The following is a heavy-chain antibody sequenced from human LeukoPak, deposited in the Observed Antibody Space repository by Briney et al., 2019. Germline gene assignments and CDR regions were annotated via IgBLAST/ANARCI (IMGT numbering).Heavy chain of an antibody. CDR3: ATNISGLGLYSHHAYDPAGAFDI. Sequence: PSGTLSLTCVVSGYSFNSGYYWTWIRQPQGKGLEWIGSRYKIEGTTYHPSLKSRVTLSLDTSKSQFSLSLTSVTTAATAVYYCATNISGLGLYSHHAYDPAGAFDIWGQGTLVTASS. CDR2: RYKIEGT. CDR1: GYSFNSGYY. D-gene: IGHD1-14*01. J-gene: IGHJ3*02. V-gene: IGHV4-38-2*01.